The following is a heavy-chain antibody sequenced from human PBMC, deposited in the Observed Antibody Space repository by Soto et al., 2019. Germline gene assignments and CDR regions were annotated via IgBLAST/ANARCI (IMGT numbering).Heavy chain of an antibody. CDR2: IYYSGST. CDR3: ARGTTVANWFDP. V-gene: IGHV4-59*01. J-gene: IGHJ5*02. D-gene: IGHD4-17*01. Sequence: SETLSLTCTVSGGSISSYYWSWIRQPPGKGLEWIGYIYYSGSTNYNPSLKSRVTISVDTSKNQFSLKLSSVTATDTAVYYCARGTTVANWFDPWGQGTLVTVSS. CDR1: GGSISSYY.